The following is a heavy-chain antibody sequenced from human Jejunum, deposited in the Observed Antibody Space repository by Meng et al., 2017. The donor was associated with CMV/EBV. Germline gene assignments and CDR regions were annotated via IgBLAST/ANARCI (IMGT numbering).Heavy chain of an antibody. CDR3: ARVPVGGTTWYWFDP. CDR2: IYKSGST. V-gene: IGHV4-59*01. CDR1: GGSISNYY. D-gene: IGHD1-26*01. J-gene: IGHJ5*02. Sequence: QMRLKGSGPGLVKPSETLFLTCTVSGGSISNYYWSWIRQPPGKGLEWVGYIYKSGSTSYNPSLKSRVTISVDTSKNQISLKLSSVTAADTAVYYCARVPVGGTTWYWFDPWGQGTLVTVSS.